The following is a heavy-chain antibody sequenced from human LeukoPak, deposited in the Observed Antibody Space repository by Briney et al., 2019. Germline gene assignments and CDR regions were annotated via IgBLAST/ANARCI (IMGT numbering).Heavy chain of an antibody. V-gene: IGHV4-30-2*01. J-gene: IGHJ4*02. Sequence: SETLSLTCTVSGGSISSGGYYWSWIGQPPGKGLEWIGNIYHSGSTYYNPSLKSRVTISVDRSKNQFSLKLSSVTAADTAVYYCARTSHSSSPDFDYRGQGTLVTVSS. CDR3: ARTSHSSSPDFDY. D-gene: IGHD6-6*01. CDR2: IYHSGST. CDR1: GGSISSGGYY.